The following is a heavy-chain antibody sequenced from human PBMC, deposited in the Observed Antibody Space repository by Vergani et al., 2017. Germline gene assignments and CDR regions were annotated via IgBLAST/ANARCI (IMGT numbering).Heavy chain of an antibody. D-gene: IGHD6-13*01. CDR1: GFTFSSYE. J-gene: IGHJ4*02. Sequence: EVQLVESGGGLVQPGGSLRLSCAASGFTFSSYEMNWVRQAPGKGLEWVSYISSSGSTIYYADSVKGRFTISRDNAKNSLYLQMNSLRAEDTAVYYCARDLGGHSSSWFDWGQGTLVTVSS. CDR3: ARDLGGHSSSWFD. V-gene: IGHV3-48*03. CDR2: ISSSGSTI.